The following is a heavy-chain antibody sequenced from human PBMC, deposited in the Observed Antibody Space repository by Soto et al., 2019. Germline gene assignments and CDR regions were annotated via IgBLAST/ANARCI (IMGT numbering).Heavy chain of an antibody. CDR1: GYTFTTYG. Sequence: VQLLRSGAELRKPGASLKVSCKASGYTFTTYGFTGVRQAPGQGLEGRGWISAYSGNTNYAQKLQGRLTVTTDTSTNTAYMDLRSLRSDDTAVYYCARVVKAGDYGDYGRYYFDYWGHGTLVTVSS. J-gene: IGHJ4*01. CDR3: ARVVKAGDYGDYGRYYFDY. V-gene: IGHV1-18*04. CDR2: ISAYSGNT. D-gene: IGHD4-17*01.